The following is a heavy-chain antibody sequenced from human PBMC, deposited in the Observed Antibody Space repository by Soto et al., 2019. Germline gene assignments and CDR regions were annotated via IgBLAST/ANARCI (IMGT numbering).Heavy chain of an antibody. J-gene: IGHJ4*02. D-gene: IGHD3-22*01. CDR2: IYYSGST. CDR3: ARVRSKWLLLHDY. V-gene: IGHV4-31*03. Sequence: QVQLQESGPGLVKPSQTLSLTCTVSGGSISSGGYYWSWIRQPPGKGLEWIGYIYYSGSTYYNPSLKSRVIISVDTSKIQFSLKLSSVTAADTAVYYCARVRSKWLLLHDYWGQGTLVTVSS. CDR1: GGSISSGGYY.